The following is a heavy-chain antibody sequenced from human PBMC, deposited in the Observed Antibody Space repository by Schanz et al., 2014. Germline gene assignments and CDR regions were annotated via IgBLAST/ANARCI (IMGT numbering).Heavy chain of an antibody. CDR2: VSRSTPDI. Sequence: EVQLLESGGGLVEPGGSLRLSCAASGFTFSTSTMHWVRQAPGKGLEWVSYVSRSTPDIYYADSVKGRFTISRDNSKNTLYLQMNSLRAEDTAVYYCARDHTTESYYSAGPPIDYWGQGTLLTVSS. CDR1: GFTFSTST. D-gene: IGHD1-26*01. V-gene: IGHV3-48*01. J-gene: IGHJ4*02. CDR3: ARDHTTESYYSAGPPIDY.